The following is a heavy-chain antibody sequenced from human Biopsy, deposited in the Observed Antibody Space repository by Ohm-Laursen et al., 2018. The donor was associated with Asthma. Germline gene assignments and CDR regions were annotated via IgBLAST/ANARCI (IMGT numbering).Heavy chain of an antibody. CDR2: IMTVFGTT. Sequence: SSVKVSCKASGGTFSNFAIRWVRQAPGQGLEWLGGIMTVFGTTNYAQKFQGRVTITADESTSTAYMEVTSLRSEDTAIYYCARCQVGYSSGWSLLLKKIYYSGMDVWGQGTAVTVSS. V-gene: IGHV1-69*01. CDR3: ARCQVGYSSGWSLLLKKIYYSGMDV. J-gene: IGHJ6*02. CDR1: GGTFSNFA. D-gene: IGHD6-19*01.